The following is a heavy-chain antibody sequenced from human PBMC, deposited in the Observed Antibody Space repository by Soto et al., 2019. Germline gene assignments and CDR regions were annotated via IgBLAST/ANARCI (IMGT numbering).Heavy chain of an antibody. CDR3: ARGRIAVAGRLAFDI. J-gene: IGHJ3*02. Sequence: GASVKVSCKASGYTFTSYGISWVRQAPGQGLEWMGWINPYNGNTNYAQKFQGRATMTRNTSISTAYMELSSLRSDDTAVYYCARGRIAVAGRLAFDIWGQGTMVTVSS. CDR2: INPYNGNT. D-gene: IGHD6-19*01. V-gene: IGHV1-18*01. CDR1: GYTFTSYG.